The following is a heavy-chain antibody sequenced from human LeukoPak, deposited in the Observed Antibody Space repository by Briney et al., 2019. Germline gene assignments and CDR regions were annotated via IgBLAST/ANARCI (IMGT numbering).Heavy chain of an antibody. CDR1: GGSISSYY. CDR3: ARHGGYSTPPGV. V-gene: IGHV4-59*08. D-gene: IGHD6-13*01. J-gene: IGHJ6*02. CDR2: ISYSGNT. Sequence: SETLSLTCTVSGGSISSYYWRWIRQPPGGRLEWIGYISYSGNTNYNPSLQSRVNISVDTSKNQFSLKLNSVPAPVPGVYFCARHGGYSTPPGVGGQGTTVTVSS.